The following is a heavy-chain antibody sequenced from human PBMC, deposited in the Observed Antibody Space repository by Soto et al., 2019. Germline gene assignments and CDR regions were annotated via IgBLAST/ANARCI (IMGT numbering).Heavy chain of an antibody. CDR2: IGTAGDT. V-gene: IGHV3-13*04. J-gene: IGHJ5*02. D-gene: IGHD2-21*02. CDR1: GFTFSSYD. Sequence: PGGSLRISCAAYGFTFSSYDMHWVRKATGKGLEWVSAIGTAGDTYYPGSVKGRFTISRENAKNSLYLQMNSLRAGDTAVYYCARGPLGGNSVTSCWFDPWGQGTLDTVSS. CDR3: ARGPLGGNSVTSCWFDP.